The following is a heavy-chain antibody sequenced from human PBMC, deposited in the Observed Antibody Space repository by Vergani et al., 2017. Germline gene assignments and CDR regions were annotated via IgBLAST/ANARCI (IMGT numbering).Heavy chain of an antibody. Sequence: QVQLQESGPGLVKPSETLSLTCTVSGGSISSYYWSWIRQPPGKGLEWIGYIYYSGSTNYNPSLKSRVTISVDTSKNQFSLKLSSVTAADTAEYYCARVAGSGTEFDYWGQGTLVTVSS. J-gene: IGHJ4*02. CDR3: ARVAGSGTEFDY. D-gene: IGHD3-10*01. V-gene: IGHV4-59*01. CDR2: IYYSGST. CDR1: GGSISSYY.